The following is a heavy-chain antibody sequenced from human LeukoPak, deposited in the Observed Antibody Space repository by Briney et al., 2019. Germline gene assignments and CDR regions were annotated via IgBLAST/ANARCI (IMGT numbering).Heavy chain of an antibody. J-gene: IGHJ3*02. Sequence: SEPLSLTCTVSGGSISSCYWCLIRQPPGKGLGWIGYISRRGSTHYNPSLQSRVTISVDTSKNQFSLKLSSVTAADTAVYYCARPLIAAAHDAVDIWGQGTMVTVSS. CDR1: GGSISSCY. V-gene: IGHV4-59*08. D-gene: IGHD6-13*01. CDR3: ARPLIAAAHDAVDI. CDR2: ISRRGST.